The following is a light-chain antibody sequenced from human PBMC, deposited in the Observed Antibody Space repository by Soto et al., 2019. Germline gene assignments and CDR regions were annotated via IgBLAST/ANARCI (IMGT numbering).Light chain of an antibody. CDR2: GSS. CDR1: QTISNRY. Sequence: DIVLTQSPGTLSLSPGERATLSCRASQTISNRYLAWYQQKPGQAPRLLIYGSSSRAIGIPDRFSGSGSGTDFNLTISRLEPEDSAVYYCQQYGSTFGQGTRLEIK. CDR3: QQYGST. V-gene: IGKV3-20*01. J-gene: IGKJ5*01.